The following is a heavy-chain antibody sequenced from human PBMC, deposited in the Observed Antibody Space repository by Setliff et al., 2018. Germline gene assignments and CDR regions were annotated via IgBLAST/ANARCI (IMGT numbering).Heavy chain of an antibody. CDR3: ARSPPNRGVGQGHHMDV. Sequence: ASVKVSCKASGYIFNTFGISWVRRAPGQGLEWIGWISPYNGDTKYAQKLQDRVTMTIDTSTSTAYVEARSLRSDDTALYYCARSPPNRGVGQGHHMDVWGKGTSVTVSS. CDR1: GYIFNTFG. D-gene: IGHD1-26*01. V-gene: IGHV1-18*01. CDR2: ISPYNGDT. J-gene: IGHJ6*03.